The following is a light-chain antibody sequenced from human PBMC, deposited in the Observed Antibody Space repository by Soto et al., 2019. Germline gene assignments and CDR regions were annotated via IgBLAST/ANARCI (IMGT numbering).Light chain of an antibody. J-gene: IGKJ1*01. CDR1: QSISSW. CDR3: QQYSSFWT. V-gene: IGKV1-5*03. Sequence: DIQMTQSPSTLSASVGDRDTITCRASQSISSWLAWYQQKPGKAPKLLIYKASSLESGVPSRFSGSGSGTEFTLTISSLQPDDFATYYCQQYSSFWTFGQGTKVEIK. CDR2: KAS.